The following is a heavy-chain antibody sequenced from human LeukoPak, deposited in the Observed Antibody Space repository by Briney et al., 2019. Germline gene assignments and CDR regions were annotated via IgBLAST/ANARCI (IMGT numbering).Heavy chain of an antibody. Sequence: GGSLRLSCAASGFTFSSYSMNWVRQAPGKGLEWVSSISSSSSYIYYADSVKGRFTISRDNSKNRLDLQMNSLRAEDTAVYYCARDLVAVAGTEVDYWGQGTLVTVSS. CDR3: ARDLVAVAGTEVDY. CDR1: GFTFSSYS. CDR2: ISSSSSYI. D-gene: IGHD6-19*01. J-gene: IGHJ4*02. V-gene: IGHV3-21*01.